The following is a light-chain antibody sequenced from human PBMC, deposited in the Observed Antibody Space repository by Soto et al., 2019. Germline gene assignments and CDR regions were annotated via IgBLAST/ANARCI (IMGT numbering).Light chain of an antibody. J-gene: IGKJ4*01. CDR2: GAS. V-gene: IGKV3-20*01. CDR3: QQYGYLVT. Sequence: EIVLTQSPGTLSLSPGERATLSCRASQSVSSNLAWYQQKPGQAPRLLIYGASSRATGIPDRFSGSGSGTDFTLTISRLEPEDFAMYYCQQYGYLVTFGGGTKVDI. CDR1: QSVSSN.